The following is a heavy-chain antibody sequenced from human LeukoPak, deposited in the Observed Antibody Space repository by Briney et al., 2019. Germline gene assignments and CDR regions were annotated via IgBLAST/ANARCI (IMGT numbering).Heavy chain of an antibody. CDR3: ARRYFDFLSFDY. CDR1: GGSISSSSYY. CDR2: IYYSGST. Sequence: SETLSLTCTVSGGSISSSSYYWGRMRQPPGKGLEWIGSIYYSGSTYYNPSLKSRVTISVDTSKNQFSLKLSSVTAADTAVYYCARRYFDFLSFDYWGQGTLVTVSS. D-gene: IGHD3-9*01. V-gene: IGHV4-39*01. J-gene: IGHJ4*02.